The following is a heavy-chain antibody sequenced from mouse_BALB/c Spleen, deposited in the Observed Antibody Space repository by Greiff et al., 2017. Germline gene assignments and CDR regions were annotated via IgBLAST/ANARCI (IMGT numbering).Heavy chain of an antibody. CDR3: ARDKVRQGYYAMDY. Sequence: VQLKESGGGLVQPGESLKLSCESNEYEFPSHDMSWVRKTPEKRLELVAAINSDGGSTYYPDTMERRFIISRDNAKNNLYLQMSSLKSEDTAMYYCARDKVRQGYYAMDYWGQGTSVTVSS. D-gene: IGHD2-14*01. V-gene: IGHV5-2*01. J-gene: IGHJ4*01. CDR2: INSDGGST. CDR1: EYEFPSHD.